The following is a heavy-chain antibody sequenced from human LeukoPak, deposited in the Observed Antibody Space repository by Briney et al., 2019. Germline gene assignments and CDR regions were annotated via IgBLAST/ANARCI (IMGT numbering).Heavy chain of an antibody. V-gene: IGHV3-48*03. Sequence: GGSLRLSCAASGFTLSDYGMNWVRQAPGKGLEWVSYISSSGGTIYYADSVKGRFTISRDNAKSSLYLQMNSLRAEDTAVYCCARDRTPHNDYWGQGTLVTVSS. D-gene: IGHD2-2*01. J-gene: IGHJ4*02. CDR1: GFTLSDYG. CDR2: ISSSGGTI. CDR3: ARDRTPHNDY.